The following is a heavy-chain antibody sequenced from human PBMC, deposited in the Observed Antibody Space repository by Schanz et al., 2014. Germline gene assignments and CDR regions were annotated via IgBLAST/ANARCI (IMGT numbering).Heavy chain of an antibody. CDR1: GFTFSFYA. D-gene: IGHD2-21*02. CDR2: IRYDESHE. Sequence: VQLVESGGGVVQPGGSLRLSCAASGFTFSFYAMHWVRQAPGKGLEWVASIRYDESHEYYADSVKGRFTISRDNSKNTLYVQMNSLRPEDTAVYYCAKAQEGRDSAGSHLFDYWGQGNLVTVSS. V-gene: IGHV3-30*02. J-gene: IGHJ4*02. CDR3: AKAQEGRDSAGSHLFDY.